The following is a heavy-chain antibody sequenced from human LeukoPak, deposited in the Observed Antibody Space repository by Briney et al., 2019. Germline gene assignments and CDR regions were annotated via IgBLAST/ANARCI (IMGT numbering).Heavy chain of an antibody. CDR1: GFTFSSYG. CDR2: ISYDGSNK. V-gene: IGHV3-30*03. CDR3: AGRAAYRDFDY. Sequence: GGSLRLSCAASGFTFSSYGMHWVRQAPGKGLEWVAVISYDGSNKYYADSVKGRFTISRDNSKNTLYLQMNNLRAEDTAVYYCAGRAAYRDFDYWGQGTLVTVSS. D-gene: IGHD2-15*01. J-gene: IGHJ4*02.